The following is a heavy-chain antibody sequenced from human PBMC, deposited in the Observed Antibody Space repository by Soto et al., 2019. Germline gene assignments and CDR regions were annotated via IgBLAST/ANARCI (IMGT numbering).Heavy chain of an antibody. V-gene: IGHV3-23*01. Sequence: EVQLLESGGGLVQPGGSLRLSCAASGITFSNYAMTWVRQAPGKGLEWVSVISDSGSFTFYADSVKGRFTISRDNSGGTLYLQMNSLRAEDTAIYYCAKRPLNWGRWYFDLWGRGTPVTVSS. J-gene: IGHJ2*01. CDR1: GITFSNYA. D-gene: IGHD7-27*01. CDR3: AKRPLNWGRWYFDL. CDR2: ISDSGSFT.